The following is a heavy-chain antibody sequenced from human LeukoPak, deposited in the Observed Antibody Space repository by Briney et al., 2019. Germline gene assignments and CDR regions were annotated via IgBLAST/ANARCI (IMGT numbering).Heavy chain of an antibody. CDR1: GFTFSSYA. D-gene: IGHD3-22*01. CDR2: ISGSGGST. J-gene: IGHJ4*02. Sequence: QPGGSLRLSCAASGFTFSSYAMSWVRQAPGKGLEWVSAISGSGGSTYYADYVKGRFTISRDNSKNTLYLQMNSLRAEDTAVYYCAKSHYYEGNHGYWGQGTLVTVSS. CDR3: AKSHYYEGNHGY. V-gene: IGHV3-23*01.